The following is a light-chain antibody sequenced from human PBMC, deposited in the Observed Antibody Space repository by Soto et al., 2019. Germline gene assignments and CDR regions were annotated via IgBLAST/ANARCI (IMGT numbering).Light chain of an antibody. J-gene: IGLJ2*01. CDR1: SSDIGGYNS. CDR3: SSYAGSKNLV. V-gene: IGLV2-8*01. CDR2: DVT. Sequence: QSALTQSPSASGSPGQSVTISCTGTSSDIGGYNSVSWYQQHPGKAPKVMIYDVTKRPSGVPDRFSGSKSGNTASLTVSALQAEDEADYYCSSYAGSKNLVFGGGTKLTVL.